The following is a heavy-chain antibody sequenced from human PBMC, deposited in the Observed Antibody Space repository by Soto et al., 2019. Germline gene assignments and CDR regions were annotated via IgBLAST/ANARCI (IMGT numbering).Heavy chain of an antibody. CDR2: ISGSGGST. Sequence: PGGSLRLSCAASGFTFSSYAMSWVRQAPGKGLEWVSAISGSGGSTYYADSVKGRFTISRDNSKNTLYLQMNSLRAEDTAVYYCAKVGGKLLWFGELLPFDYWGQGTLVTVSS. CDR1: GFTFSSYA. V-gene: IGHV3-23*01. J-gene: IGHJ4*02. D-gene: IGHD3-10*01. CDR3: AKVGGKLLWFGELLPFDY.